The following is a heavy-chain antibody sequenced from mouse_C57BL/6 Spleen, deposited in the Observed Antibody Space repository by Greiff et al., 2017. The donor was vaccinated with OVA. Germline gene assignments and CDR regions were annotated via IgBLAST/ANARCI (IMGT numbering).Heavy chain of an antibody. CDR3: ARYYYDYRNFDY. CDR1: GYTFTSYW. V-gene: IGHV1-69*01. Sequence: QVQLQQPGAELVMPGASVKLSCKASGYTFTSYWMHWVKQRPGQGLEWIGEIDPSDSYTNYNQKFKGKSTLTVDKSSSTAYMQLSSLTSEDSAVYYCARYYYDYRNFDYWGQGTTLTVSS. CDR2: IDPSDSYT. J-gene: IGHJ2*01. D-gene: IGHD2-4*01.